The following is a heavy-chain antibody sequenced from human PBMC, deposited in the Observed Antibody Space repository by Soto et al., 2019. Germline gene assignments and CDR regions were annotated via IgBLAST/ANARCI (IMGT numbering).Heavy chain of an antibody. J-gene: IGHJ3*02. Sequence: GGSLRLSCAASGFTFSSYGMHWVRQAPGKGLEWVAVISYDGSNKYYADSVKGRFTISRDNSKNTLYLQMNSLRAEDTAVYYCAKDSGSGSYYNVAFDIWGQGTMVTVSS. CDR1: GFTFSSYG. CDR3: AKDSGSGSYYNVAFDI. CDR2: ISYDGSNK. D-gene: IGHD3-10*01. V-gene: IGHV3-30*18.